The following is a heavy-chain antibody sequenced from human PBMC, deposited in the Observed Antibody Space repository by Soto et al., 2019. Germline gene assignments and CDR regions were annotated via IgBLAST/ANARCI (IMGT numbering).Heavy chain of an antibody. V-gene: IGHV4-59*08. Sequence: PSETLSLTCTVSGGSISSYYWSWIRQPPGKGLEWIGYIYYSGSTNYNPSLKSRVTISVDTSKNQFSLKLSSVTAADTAVYYCARHASAADSSSGGAYNWFDPWGQGNLVTVSS. CDR3: ARHASAADSSSGGAYNWFDP. CDR2: IYYSGST. J-gene: IGHJ5*02. D-gene: IGHD6-6*01. CDR1: GGSISSYY.